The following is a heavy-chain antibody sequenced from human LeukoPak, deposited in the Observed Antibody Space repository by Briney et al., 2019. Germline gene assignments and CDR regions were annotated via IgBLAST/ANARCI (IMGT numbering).Heavy chain of an antibody. J-gene: IGHJ4*02. Sequence: GGSLRLSCAASKFTFRSYDMHWVRQAPGKGPQWVAYIRYDGSDILYADSVKGRFTISRDNSKNTLYLQMNSLRAEDTAVYYCAKGGSTKIKRSYYFDYWGQGTLVTVSS. CDR2: IRYDGSDI. CDR3: AKGGSTKIKRSYYFDY. V-gene: IGHV3-30*02. CDR1: KFTFRSYD. D-gene: IGHD5/OR15-5a*01.